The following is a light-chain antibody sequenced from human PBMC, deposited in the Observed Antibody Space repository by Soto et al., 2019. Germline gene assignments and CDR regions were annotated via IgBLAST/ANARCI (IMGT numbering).Light chain of an antibody. CDR2: YDD. V-gene: IGLV1-36*01. Sequence: QLVLTQPPSVSEAPRQRVTISCSGSISNIGNNAVNWYQQLAGMAPKLLIYYDDLLPSGVSDRFSGSKSGTSASLAISGRQSEDEGDYYCAAWDDSLNGWVFGGGTKLTVL. CDR1: ISNIGNNA. CDR3: AAWDDSLNGWV. J-gene: IGLJ3*02.